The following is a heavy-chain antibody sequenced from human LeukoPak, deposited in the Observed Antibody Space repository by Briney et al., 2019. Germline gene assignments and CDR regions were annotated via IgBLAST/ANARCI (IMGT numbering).Heavy chain of an antibody. CDR3: ARTMRFGGYFDY. Sequence: TGGSLRLSCTASGFIVTDNYINWVRQAPGKGLEWVSLVYSGGSTHYADSVKGRFTISRDSSKNMVYLQMNSLRAEDTAVYYCARTMRFGGYFDYWGQGTLVTVSS. CDR1: GFIVTDNY. J-gene: IGHJ4*02. D-gene: IGHD3-16*01. V-gene: IGHV3-66*01. CDR2: VYSGGST.